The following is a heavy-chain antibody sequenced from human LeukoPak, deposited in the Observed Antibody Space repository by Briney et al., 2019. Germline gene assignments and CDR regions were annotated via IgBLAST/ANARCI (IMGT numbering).Heavy chain of an antibody. D-gene: IGHD3-22*01. V-gene: IGHV4-59*01. Sequence: SGTLSLTCTVSGGSISNYYWSWIRQPPGKGLEWIGYIYYSGSTSYNPSLKSRVTISVDTSKNQFSLRLSSVTAADTAVYYCARDHYYDSSGYTFRHWGQGTLVTVSS. CDR2: IYYSGST. J-gene: IGHJ1*01. CDR3: ARDHYYDSSGYTFRH. CDR1: GGSISNYY.